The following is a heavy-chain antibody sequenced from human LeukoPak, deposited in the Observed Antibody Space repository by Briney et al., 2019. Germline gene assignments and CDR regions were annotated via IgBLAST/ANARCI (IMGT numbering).Heavy chain of an antibody. CDR3: ARGLGGTLYFDY. V-gene: IGHV3-20*04. J-gene: IGHJ4*02. CDR2: INWNGGST. Sequence: PGGSLRLSCAASGFTFSSYGMSWVRQAPGKGLEWVSGINWNGGSTGYVDSVKGRFTISRDNAKNSLYLQMNSLRAEDTALYYCARGLGGTLYFDYWGQGTLVTVSS. D-gene: IGHD4-23*01. CDR1: GFTFSSYG.